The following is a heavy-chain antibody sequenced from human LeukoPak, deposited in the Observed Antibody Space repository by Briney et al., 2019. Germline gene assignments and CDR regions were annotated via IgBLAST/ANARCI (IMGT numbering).Heavy chain of an antibody. Sequence: PSETLSLTCTVSGGSISSYYWSCIRQPPGKGLEWIGYIYYSGSTNYNPSLKSRVTISVDTSKNQFSLKLSSVTAADTAVYYCARVSPYYYDSSGYYYFDYWGQGTLVTVSS. V-gene: IGHV4-59*01. CDR1: GGSISSYY. J-gene: IGHJ4*02. CDR3: ARVSPYYYDSSGYYYFDY. CDR2: IYYSGST. D-gene: IGHD3-22*01.